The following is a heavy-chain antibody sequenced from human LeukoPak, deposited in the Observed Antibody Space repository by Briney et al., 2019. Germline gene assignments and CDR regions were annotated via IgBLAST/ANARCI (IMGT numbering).Heavy chain of an antibody. CDR3: ARLPYRDGVAQDY. D-gene: IGHD3-16*02. Sequence: VASVKVSCKTSGYTFTRYYMQWVRQAPGHGLEWMGIINPISGATDYAQKFQGRITMTRDTSTSTVYMELSSLRSEDTAMYYCARLPYRDGVAQDYWGQGTLVTVSP. CDR2: INPISGAT. V-gene: IGHV1-46*01. J-gene: IGHJ4*02. CDR1: GYTFTRYY.